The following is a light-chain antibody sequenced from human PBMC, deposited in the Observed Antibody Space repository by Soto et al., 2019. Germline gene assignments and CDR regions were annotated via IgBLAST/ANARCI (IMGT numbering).Light chain of an antibody. CDR2: EVS. Sequence: QSALTQPPSASGSPGQSVTISCTGTSSDVGGYNYVSWYQQHPGKAPKLVIYEVSKRPSGVPDRFSGSKSGNTASLTISGLQAEDEADYYCCSYAGSYTRWVFGTGTKVTVL. CDR3: CSYAGSYTRWV. CDR1: SSDVGGYNY. V-gene: IGLV2-8*01. J-gene: IGLJ1*01.